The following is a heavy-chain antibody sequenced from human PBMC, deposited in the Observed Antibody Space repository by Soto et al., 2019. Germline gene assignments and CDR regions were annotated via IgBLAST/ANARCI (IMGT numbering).Heavy chain of an antibody. CDR1: GYSISGGYY. CDR2: IYHTGNT. J-gene: IGHJ4*02. Sequence: PXETLSLTCDVSGYSISGGYYGCWIRQPPGKGLEWIGSIYHTGNTYYSPSLESRVTISVDTSKSHFSLRLTSVTAADKAVYYCASARIVAAGTILEYWGQGTLVTVS. CDR3: ASARIVAAGTILEY. V-gene: IGHV4-38-2*01. D-gene: IGHD6-13*01.